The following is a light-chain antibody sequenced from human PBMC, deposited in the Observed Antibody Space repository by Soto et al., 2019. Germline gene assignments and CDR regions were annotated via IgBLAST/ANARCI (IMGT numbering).Light chain of an antibody. Sequence: EIVLTQSPGTLSLSPGERATLSCRSSQSVSSNYLAWYQQKPDQAPRLVIYDVSGRATGIPDRFSGSGSGTDFTLTISRLEPXXFAXXXCQQYGRSPTFGQGTKVEIK. J-gene: IGKJ1*01. CDR3: QQYGRSPT. V-gene: IGKV3-20*01. CDR2: DVS. CDR1: QSVSSNY.